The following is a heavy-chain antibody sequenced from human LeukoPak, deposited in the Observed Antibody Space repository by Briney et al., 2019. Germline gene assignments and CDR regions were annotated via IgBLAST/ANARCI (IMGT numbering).Heavy chain of an antibody. V-gene: IGHV1-69*04. CDR2: IIPILGIA. CDR3: AREGGTTVTPFDY. CDR1: GGTFSSYA. Sequence: ASVKVSCKASGGTFSSYAISWVRQAPGQGLEWMGRIIPILGIANYAQKFQGRVTITADKSTSTAYMELSSLRSEDTAMYYCAREGGTTVTPFDYWGQGTLVTVSS. J-gene: IGHJ4*02. D-gene: IGHD4-17*01.